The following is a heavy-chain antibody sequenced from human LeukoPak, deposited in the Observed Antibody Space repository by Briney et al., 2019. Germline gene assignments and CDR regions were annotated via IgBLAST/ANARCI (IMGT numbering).Heavy chain of an antibody. Sequence: GASVKVSCKASGGTFSSYAISWVRQAPGQGLEWMGRIIPILGIANYAQKFQGRVTITADKSTGTAYMELSSLSSEDTAVYYCARYSSSSPFDYWGQGTLVTVSS. D-gene: IGHD6-6*01. CDR1: GGTFSSYA. CDR3: ARYSSSSPFDY. J-gene: IGHJ4*02. V-gene: IGHV1-69*04. CDR2: IIPILGIA.